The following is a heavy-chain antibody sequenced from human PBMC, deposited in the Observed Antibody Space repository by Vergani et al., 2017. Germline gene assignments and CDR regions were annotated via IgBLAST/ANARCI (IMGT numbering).Heavy chain of an antibody. CDR1: GFTFSSYA. CDR3: ARGDYGILTGYRY. D-gene: IGHD3-9*01. CDR2: ISGSGGST. V-gene: IGHV3-23*01. Sequence: EVPLLESGGGLVQPGGSLRLSCAASGFTFSSYAMSWVRQAPGTGLEWVSAISGSGGSTYYADSVKGRFTISRDNSKNTLYLQMNSLRAEDTAVYYCARGDYGILTGYRYWGQGTLVTVSA. J-gene: IGHJ4*02.